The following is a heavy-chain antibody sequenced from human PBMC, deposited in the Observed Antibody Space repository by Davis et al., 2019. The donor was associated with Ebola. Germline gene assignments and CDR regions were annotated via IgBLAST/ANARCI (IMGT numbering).Heavy chain of an antibody. CDR2: IKQDGSEK. Sequence: GGSLRLSCAASGFTFSSYWMSWVRQAPGKGLQWVANIKQDGSEKYYVDSVKGRFTISRDNAKNSVYLQMNSLRAEDTAVYYCAREDGSSYFFIETFRFFDFWGQGTLVTVST. J-gene: IGHJ4*02. CDR3: AREDGSSYFFIETFRFFDF. D-gene: IGHD3-22*01. V-gene: IGHV3-7*01. CDR1: GFTFSSYW.